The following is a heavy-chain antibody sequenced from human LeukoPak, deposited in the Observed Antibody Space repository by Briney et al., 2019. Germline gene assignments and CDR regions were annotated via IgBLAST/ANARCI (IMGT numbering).Heavy chain of an antibody. CDR2: IYHSGST. D-gene: IGHD3-3*01. CDR1: GGSISSGGYY. J-gene: IGHJ4*02. V-gene: IGHV4-30-2*01. CDR3: ARGRDFWSGYLVDY. Sequence: SETLSLTYTVSGGSISSGGYYWSWIRQPPGKGLEWIGYIYHSGSTYYNPSLKSRVTISVDRSKNQFSLKLSSVTAADTAVYYCARGRDFWSGYLVDYWGQGTLVTVSS.